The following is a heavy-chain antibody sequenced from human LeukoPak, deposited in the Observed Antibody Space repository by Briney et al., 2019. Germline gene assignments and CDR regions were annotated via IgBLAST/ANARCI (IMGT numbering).Heavy chain of an antibody. CDR2: ISYDGSNK. Sequence: GGSLRLSCAASGFTFSSYGMHWVRQAPGKGLEWVAVISYDGSNKYYADSVKGRFTISRDNSKNTLYLQMNSLRAEDTALYYCAKDMGDTAMVDYFDYWGQGTLVTVSS. J-gene: IGHJ4*02. CDR3: AKDMGDTAMVDYFDY. CDR1: GFTFSSYG. D-gene: IGHD5-18*01. V-gene: IGHV3-30*18.